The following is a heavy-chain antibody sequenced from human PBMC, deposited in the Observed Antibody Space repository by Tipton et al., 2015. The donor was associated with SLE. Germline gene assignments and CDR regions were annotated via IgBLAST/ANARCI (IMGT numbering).Heavy chain of an antibody. Sequence: GSLRLSCAASGFSFSNYAMSWVRQAPGKGLEWVSIIYSGGNTYYVDSVKGRFTISRDNAKNSLYLQMNSLRAEDTAVYYCARHGVEPGRELLLPPYMDVWGKGTTVTVSS. CDR3: ARHGVEPGRELLLPPYMDV. J-gene: IGHJ6*03. V-gene: IGHV3-23*03. D-gene: IGHD1-26*01. CDR2: IYSGGNT. CDR1: GFSFSNYA.